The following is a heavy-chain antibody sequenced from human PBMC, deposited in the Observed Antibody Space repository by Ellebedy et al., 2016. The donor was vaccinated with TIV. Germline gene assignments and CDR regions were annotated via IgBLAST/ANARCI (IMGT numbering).Heavy chain of an antibody. Sequence: AASVKVSCKVSVYSLNELSMHWVRQAPGKGLEWPGGVDPEAGETTYAQKFQGRIILTEDTSSDTDYMELSNLRSEDTALYFWATDSSKSSFVMVASAQAFAVWGQGTLVTVSS. CDR3: ATDSSKSSFVMVASAQAFAV. D-gene: IGHD2-15*01. CDR1: VYSLNELS. V-gene: IGHV1-24*01. CDR2: VDPEAGET. J-gene: IGHJ3*01.